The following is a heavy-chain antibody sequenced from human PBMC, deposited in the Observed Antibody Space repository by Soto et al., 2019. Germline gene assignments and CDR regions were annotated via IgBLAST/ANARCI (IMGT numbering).Heavy chain of an antibody. D-gene: IGHD3-9*01. V-gene: IGHV4-30-4*01. J-gene: IGHJ5*02. Sequence: SETLSLTCTVSGGSINSGDYYWSWIRQPPGKGLEWIGNIYYIGSTYYNPSLKSRVTTSVDTSKNQFSLKLSSVTAADTAVYYCARGKDDILTGPRFDPWGQGTLVTVS. CDR1: GGSINSGDYY. CDR3: ARGKDDILTGPRFDP. CDR2: IYYIGST.